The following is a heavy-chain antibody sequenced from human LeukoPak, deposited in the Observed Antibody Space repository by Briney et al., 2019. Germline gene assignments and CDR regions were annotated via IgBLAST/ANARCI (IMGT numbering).Heavy chain of an antibody. V-gene: IGHV3-23*01. CDR2: ISGSGGST. D-gene: IGHD4-17*01. CDR3: AKDPSPTTVSDYIDY. Sequence: GGSLRLSCAASGFTFSSYAMSWVRQAPGKGLEWVSAISGSGGSTYYADSVKGRFTISRDNSKNTLYLQMNSLRAEDTAVYNCAKDPSPTTVSDYIDYWGQGTLVTVSS. CDR1: GFTFSSYA. J-gene: IGHJ4*02.